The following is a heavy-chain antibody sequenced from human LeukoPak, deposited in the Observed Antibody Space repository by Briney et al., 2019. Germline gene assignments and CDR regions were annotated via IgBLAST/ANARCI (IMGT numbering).Heavy chain of an antibody. V-gene: IGHV1-69*13. CDR1: GGTFSSYA. Sequence: ASVKVSCKASGGTFSSYAISWVRQAPGQGLEWMGGIIPIFGTTNYAQNFQGRVTITADESTSTAYMELSSLRSEDTAVYYCARGTVRGAFDYWGQGTLVTVSS. D-gene: IGHD3-10*01. J-gene: IGHJ4*02. CDR3: ARGTVRGAFDY. CDR2: IIPIFGTT.